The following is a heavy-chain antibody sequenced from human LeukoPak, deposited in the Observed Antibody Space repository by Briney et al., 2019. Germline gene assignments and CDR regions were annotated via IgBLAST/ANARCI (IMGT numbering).Heavy chain of an antibody. Sequence: GGSLRLSCAASGFTFSSYAMNWVRQAPGKGLEWVSSISSSSSYIYYADSVKGRFTISRDNAKNSLYLQMNSLRAEDTAVYYCARDPSSSWADNWFDPWGQGTLVTVSS. CDR1: GFTFSSYA. J-gene: IGHJ5*02. CDR2: ISSSSSYI. CDR3: ARDPSSSWADNWFDP. V-gene: IGHV3-21*01. D-gene: IGHD6-13*01.